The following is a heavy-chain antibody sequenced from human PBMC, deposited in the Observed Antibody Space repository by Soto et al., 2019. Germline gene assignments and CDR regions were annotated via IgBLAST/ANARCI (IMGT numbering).Heavy chain of an antibody. J-gene: IGHJ4*02. D-gene: IGHD6-19*01. CDR3: ARGPGRGWKDF. V-gene: IGHV4-59*12. Sequence: SETLSLTCTVSGGSISSYYWSWIRQPPGKGLEWIGYIYYSGSTNYNPSLKSRVTISVDTSKNQFSLKLSSVTAADTAVHYCARGPGRGWKDFWGPGTLVTVFS. CDR1: GGSISSYY. CDR2: IYYSGST.